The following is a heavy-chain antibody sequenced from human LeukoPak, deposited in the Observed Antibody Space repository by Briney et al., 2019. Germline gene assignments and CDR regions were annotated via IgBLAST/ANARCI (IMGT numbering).Heavy chain of an antibody. J-gene: IGHJ4*02. CDR3: ARPHFDSSGYEFDY. CDR2: IYPGDSDS. V-gene: IGHV5-51*01. Sequence: GEPLKISCKGSGYGFTSYWIGWVRQMPGKGLEWMGIIYPGDSDSRYSPSFQGQVTISADKSLSTAYLQWSSLKASDTAMYYCARPHFDSSGYEFDYWGQGTLVTVSS. D-gene: IGHD3-22*01. CDR1: GYGFTSYW.